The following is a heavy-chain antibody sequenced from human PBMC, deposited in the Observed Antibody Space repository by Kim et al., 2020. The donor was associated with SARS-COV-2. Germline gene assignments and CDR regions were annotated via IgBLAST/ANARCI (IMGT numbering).Heavy chain of an antibody. D-gene: IGHD3-16*01. Sequence: SETLSLTCAVYGGFFSCYYWSWIRQPPGKGQEWIGEINHSGRTNYNPSLKSRVTITVDTSKNQFSLKLTSVTAADTAVYYCAGRLSNTSGWGGHDCDLWGQGTLVTVSS. CDR2: INHSGRT. CDR1: GGFFSCYY. V-gene: IGHV4-34*01. J-gene: IGHJ4*02. CDR3: AGRLSNTSGWGGHDCDL.